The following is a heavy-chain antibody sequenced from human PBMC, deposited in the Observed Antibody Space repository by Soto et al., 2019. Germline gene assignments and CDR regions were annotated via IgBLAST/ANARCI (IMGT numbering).Heavy chain of an antibody. CDR1: GFTFSSYW. CDR3: ARDDTYYDFWSGYHMDV. J-gene: IGHJ6*02. V-gene: IGHV3-7*01. CDR2: IKQDGSEK. Sequence: PGGSLRLSCAASGFTFSSYWMSWVRQAPGKGLEWVANIKQDGSEKYYVDSVKGRFTISRDNAKNSLYLQMNSLRAEDTAVYYCARDDTYYDFWSGYHMDVWGQGTTVTVSS. D-gene: IGHD3-3*01.